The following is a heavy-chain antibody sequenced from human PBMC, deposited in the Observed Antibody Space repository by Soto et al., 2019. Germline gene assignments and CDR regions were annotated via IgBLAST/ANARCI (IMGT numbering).Heavy chain of an antibody. CDR3: ARGGFSTSWLGLLGTGAHGVEIDY. CDR1: GYTFISYG. CDR2: ISPYNGKT. Sequence: QVQLMQSGAEVKKTGASVEVSCKASGYTFISYGISWVRQAPGQGLEWVGWISPYNGKTNYAQKFQGRVTLTTETSTSTAYLDLRSLRSDDTAVYYCARGGFSTSWLGLLGTGAHGVEIDYWGQGTLVTVSS. D-gene: IGHD6-13*01. J-gene: IGHJ4*02. V-gene: IGHV1-18*01.